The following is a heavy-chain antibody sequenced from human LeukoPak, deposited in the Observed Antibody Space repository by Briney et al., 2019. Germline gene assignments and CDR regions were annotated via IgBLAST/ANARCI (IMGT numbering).Heavy chain of an antibody. D-gene: IGHD6-13*01. CDR1: GGSFSGYY. CDR2: INHSGST. V-gene: IGHV4-34*01. CDR3: ASGRAAAGVSGADY. J-gene: IGHJ4*02. Sequence: SETLSLTCAVYGGSFSGYYWSWIRQPPEKGLEWIGEINHSGSTNYNPPLKSRVTISVDTSKNQFSLKLSSVTAADTAVYYCASGRAAAGVSGADYWGQGTLVTVSS.